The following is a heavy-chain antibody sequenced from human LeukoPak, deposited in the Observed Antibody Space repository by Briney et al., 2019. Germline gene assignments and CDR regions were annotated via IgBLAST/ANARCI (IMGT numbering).Heavy chain of an antibody. V-gene: IGHV3-23*01. CDR3: AKVERVHAMLVV. D-gene: IGHD2-8*01. CDR1: GFTFSSYA. J-gene: IGHJ4*02. CDR2: INGSVGST. Sequence: GGALRLSCAASGFTFSSYAMSWVRQAPGKGLEWGSAINGSVGSTYYAYSVKGPVTISTDTSKNPLYIKMNSLRAEDTAVYSCAKVERVHAMLVVWGQGTLVTVSS.